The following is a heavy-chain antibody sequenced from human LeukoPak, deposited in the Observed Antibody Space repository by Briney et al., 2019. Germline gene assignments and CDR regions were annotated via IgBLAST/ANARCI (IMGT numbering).Heavy chain of an antibody. J-gene: IGHJ4*02. V-gene: IGHV4-30-2*01. CDR1: GGSISSGGYS. Sequence: SETLSLICAVSGGSISSGGYSWSWIRQPPGKGLGWIGYIYHSGSTYYNPSLKSRVTISVDRSKNQFSLKLSSVTAADTAVYYCARGLGGLNYGDYFAYWGQGTLVTVSS. CDR3: ARGLGGLNYGDYFAY. CDR2: IYHSGST. D-gene: IGHD4-17*01.